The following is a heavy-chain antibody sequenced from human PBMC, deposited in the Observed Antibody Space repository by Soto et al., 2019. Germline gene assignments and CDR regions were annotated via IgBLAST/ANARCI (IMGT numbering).Heavy chain of an antibody. Sequence: QVQVVQSGDEVKKPGASVKVSCKASGYTFANDGFSWVRQAPGQGLEWMGWISGYNGNTKYAEKFQGRVTMTTDTSTSTAHMELRSLRSDDTAVYYCAREGQAPYYYYGLDVWGQGTAVTVSS. J-gene: IGHJ6*02. CDR2: ISGYNGNT. V-gene: IGHV1-18*01. CDR1: GYTFANDG. CDR3: AREGQAPYYYYGLDV.